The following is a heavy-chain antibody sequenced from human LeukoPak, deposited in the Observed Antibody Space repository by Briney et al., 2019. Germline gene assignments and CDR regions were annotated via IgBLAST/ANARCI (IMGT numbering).Heavy chain of an antibody. CDR1: GFTFSDYY. CDR3: ARDRLGDYDHSGYYDK. CDR2: ICDSGRTI. J-gene: IGHJ4*02. D-gene: IGHD3-22*01. Sequence: GGSLRLSCAASGFTFSDYYMSWIRQAPGKGLEWVSYICDSGRTIYYADSVKGRFTISRDNAKNSVYLQMNNLGAEDTAVYYCARDRLGDYDHSGYYDKWGQGTLVIVSS. V-gene: IGHV3-11*01.